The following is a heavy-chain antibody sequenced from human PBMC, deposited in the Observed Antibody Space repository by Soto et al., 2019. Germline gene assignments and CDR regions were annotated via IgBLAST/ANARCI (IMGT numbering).Heavy chain of an antibody. CDR3: VRTAITATSKSGAFDV. CDR2: ISPGADVS. V-gene: IGHV3-23*01. Sequence: EVQLLESGGGLVQPGGSLRLSCAASGFTFSSFVMNWVRQAPGKGLEWVSTISPGADVSHYTDSVKGRFTISRDNSRSTLHLQMDSLRVEDAAVYFCVRTAITATSKSGAFDVWGQGTAVTVSS. CDR1: GFTFSSFV. J-gene: IGHJ3*01. D-gene: IGHD1-20*01.